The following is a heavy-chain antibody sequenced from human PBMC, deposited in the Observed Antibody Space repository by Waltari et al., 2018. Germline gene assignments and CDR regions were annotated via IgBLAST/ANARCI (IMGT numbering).Heavy chain of an antibody. CDR3: ARDRVDTAMVGGYYYYYYMDV. D-gene: IGHD5-18*01. CDR1: GYTFTGYY. Sequence: QVQLVQSGAEVKKPGASVKVSCKASGYTFTGYYMHWVRQAPGQGLEWMGRINPNSGGTNYAQKFRGRVTMTRDTSISTAYMELSRLRSDDTAVYYCARDRVDTAMVGGYYYYYYMDVWGKGTTVTVSS. J-gene: IGHJ6*03. CDR2: INPNSGGT. V-gene: IGHV1-2*06.